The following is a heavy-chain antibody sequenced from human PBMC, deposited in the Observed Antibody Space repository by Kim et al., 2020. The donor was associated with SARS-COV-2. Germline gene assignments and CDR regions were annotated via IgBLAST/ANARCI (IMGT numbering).Heavy chain of an antibody. D-gene: IGHD6-13*01. V-gene: IGHV4-34*01. CDR1: GGSFSGYY. Sequence: SETLSLTCAVYGGSFSGYYWSWIRQPPGKGLEWIGEINHSGSTNYNPPLKSRVTISVDTSKNQFSLKLSSVTAAYTAVYYCARLGIAAAGTPCDYWGQGTLVTVSS. CDR3: ARLGIAAAGTPCDY. J-gene: IGHJ4*02. CDR2: INHSGST.